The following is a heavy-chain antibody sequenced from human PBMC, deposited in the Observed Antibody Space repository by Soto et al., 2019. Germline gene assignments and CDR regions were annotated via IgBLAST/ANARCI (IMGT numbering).Heavy chain of an antibody. CDR2: ISGSYSYT. CDR3: ARVPGLTTVVTSYYFDY. V-gene: IGHV3-11*05. CDR1: GFTFTDYY. J-gene: IGHJ4*02. D-gene: IGHD4-17*01. Sequence: GGSLRLSSAASGFTFTDYYLSWVRQAPGKGLEWVSYISGSYSYTNYADSVKGRFTISRDNAKNSLYLQMNSLRAEDTAVYYCARVPGLTTVVTSYYFDYWGQGTLVTVSS.